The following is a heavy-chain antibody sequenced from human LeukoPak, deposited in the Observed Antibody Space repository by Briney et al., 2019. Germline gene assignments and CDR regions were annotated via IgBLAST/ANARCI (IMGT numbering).Heavy chain of an antibody. CDR2: IYYSGST. V-gene: IGHV4-59*01. CDR3: ARDSGAWGRGYYYYYMDV. J-gene: IGHJ6*03. Sequence: SETLSLTCTVSGGSISSYYWSWIRQPPGKGLEWIGYIYYSGSTNYNPSLKSRVTISVDTSKNQFSLKLSSVTAADTAVYYCARDSGAWGRGYYYYYMDVWGKGTTVTVSS. CDR1: GGSISSYY. D-gene: IGHD1-26*01.